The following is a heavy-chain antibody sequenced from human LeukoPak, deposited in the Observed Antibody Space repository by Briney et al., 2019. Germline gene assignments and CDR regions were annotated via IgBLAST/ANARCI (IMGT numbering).Heavy chain of an antibody. J-gene: IGHJ3*02. CDR2: INGDASSY. V-gene: IGHV3-74*01. D-gene: IGHD1-26*01. CDR3: ARGTGSYSLSGFDI. CDR1: GFPLGSYW. Sequence: SGGSLRLSCAVSGFPLGSYWVHWVRQAPGERPAWVSRINGDASSYAYADSVRGRFTVSRDNAKNTLYLQMNTLRAEDTAVYYCARGTGSYSLSGFDIWGQGTMVTVSS.